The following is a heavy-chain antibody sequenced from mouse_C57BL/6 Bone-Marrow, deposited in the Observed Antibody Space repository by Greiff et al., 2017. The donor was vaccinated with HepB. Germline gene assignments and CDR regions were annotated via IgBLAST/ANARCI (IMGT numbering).Heavy chain of an antibody. J-gene: IGHJ2*01. CDR2: IYPRDGST. D-gene: IGHD1-1*01. CDR1: GYTFTDHT. Sequence: VHLVESDAELVKPGASVKISCKVSGYTFTDHTIHWMKQRPEQGLEWIGYIYPRDGSTKYNEKFKGKATLTADKSSSTAYMQLNSLTSEDSAVYFCARGERNYYGSSFFDYWGQGTTLTVSS. CDR3: ARGERNYYGSSFFDY. V-gene: IGHV1-78*01.